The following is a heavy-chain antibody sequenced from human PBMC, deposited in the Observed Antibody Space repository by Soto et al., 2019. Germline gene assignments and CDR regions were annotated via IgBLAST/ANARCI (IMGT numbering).Heavy chain of an antibody. J-gene: IGHJ6*02. CDR2: ISSSSSTI. CDR3: ARKMGADCYYYGMDV. Sequence: GSLRLSCAASGFTFSSYSMNWVRQAPGKGLEWVSYISSSSSTIYYADSVKGRFTISRDNAKNSLYLQMNSLRDEDTAVYYCARKMGADCYYYGMDVWGQGTTVTVSS. CDR1: GFTFSSYS. V-gene: IGHV3-48*02. D-gene: IGHD1-26*01.